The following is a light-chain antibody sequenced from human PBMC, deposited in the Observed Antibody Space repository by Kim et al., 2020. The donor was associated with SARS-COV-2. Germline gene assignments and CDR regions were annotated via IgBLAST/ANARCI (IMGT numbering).Light chain of an antibody. CDR2: DVG. J-gene: IGLJ3*02. V-gene: IGLV2-11*02. Sequence: GQYVHISCTGTSNGVGGYKYVSCYQRHPGKAPQRVIYDVGERPSGVPDRFSGSKSGNTASLTISGLQAEDEADYYCSSYAGTFLWLFGGGTKLTVL. CDR1: SNGVGGYKY. CDR3: SSYAGTFLWL.